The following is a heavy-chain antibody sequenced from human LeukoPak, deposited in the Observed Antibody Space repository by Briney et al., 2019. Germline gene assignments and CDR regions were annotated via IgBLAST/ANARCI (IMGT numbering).Heavy chain of an antibody. CDR3: VKTLKYYGSGRGLFDS. D-gene: IGHD3-10*01. Sequence: GGSLRLSCAASEFTFSSYAMQWVRQAPGEGLEYVSAFSSDGSSTFYADSVKGRFTISRDNSKNMLYLQMSSLRADDTAVYYCVKTLKYYGSGRGLFDSWGQGTLAIVSS. CDR2: FSSDGSST. V-gene: IGHV3-64D*06. CDR1: EFTFSSYA. J-gene: IGHJ4*02.